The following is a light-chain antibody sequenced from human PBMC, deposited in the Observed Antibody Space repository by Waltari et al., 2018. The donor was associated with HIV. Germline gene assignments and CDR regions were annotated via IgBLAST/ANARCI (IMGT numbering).Light chain of an antibody. CDR2: VNSDGTH. V-gene: IGLV4-69*01. CDR1: SDSSSTP. CDR3: KTWGTALEV. Sequence: QVVVTQSPSASASLGASVTLTCTLSSDSSSTPIERPQQPPGKGPRYLMKVNSDGTHMKGEGIPDRFSGSNSGPERYLTISSLQSEDEADYYCKTWGTALEVFGGGTRLTVL. J-gene: IGLJ3*02.